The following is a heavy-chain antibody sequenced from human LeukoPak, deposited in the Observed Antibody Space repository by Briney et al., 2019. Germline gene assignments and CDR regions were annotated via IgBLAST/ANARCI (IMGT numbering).Heavy chain of an antibody. J-gene: IGHJ6*02. CDR3: AKETISSSWSYYYYYGMDV. CDR2: ISYDGSNK. D-gene: IGHD6-13*01. V-gene: IGHV3-30*18. Sequence: RPGRSLRLSCAASGFTFSSYGMHWVRQAPGKGLEWVAVISYDGSNKYYADSVKGRFTISRDNSKNTLYLQMNSLRAEDTAVYYCAKETISSSWSYYYYYGMDVWGQGTTVTVSS. CDR1: GFTFSSYG.